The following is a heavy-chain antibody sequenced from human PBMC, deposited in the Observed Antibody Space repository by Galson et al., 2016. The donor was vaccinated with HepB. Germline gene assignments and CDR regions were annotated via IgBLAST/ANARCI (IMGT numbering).Heavy chain of an antibody. V-gene: IGHV3-23*01. CDR1: GLTFSSFP. Sequence: SLRLSCAGAGLTFSSFPMSWFRQGPGKGLQWVATISGSGIKTHYPDSVKGRFTISRDRSNNTLTLQMNSLRAEDAAIYYCAKEGLIIDYASSSRWGQGTLVTVSS. CDR3: AKEGLIIDYASSSR. CDR2: ISGSGIKT. J-gene: IGHJ1*01. D-gene: IGHD6-6*01.